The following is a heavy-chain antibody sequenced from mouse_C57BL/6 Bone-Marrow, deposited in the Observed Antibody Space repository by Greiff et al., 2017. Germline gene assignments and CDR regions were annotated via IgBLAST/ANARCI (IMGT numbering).Heavy chain of an antibody. CDR2: ISSGSSTI. Sequence: EVQLVESGGGLVKPGGSLKLSCAASGFTFSDYGMHWVRQAPETGLEWVAYISSGSSTIYYADTVKGRFTISRDNAKNTLFLQMTSLRSEDTAMYYCARPYYYGRGENAMDYWGQGTSVTVSS. J-gene: IGHJ4*01. CDR1: GFTFSDYG. V-gene: IGHV5-17*01. D-gene: IGHD1-1*01. CDR3: ARPYYYGRGENAMDY.